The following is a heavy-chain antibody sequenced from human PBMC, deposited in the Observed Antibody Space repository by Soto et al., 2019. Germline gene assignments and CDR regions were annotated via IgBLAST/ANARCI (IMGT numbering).Heavy chain of an antibody. J-gene: IGHJ6*02. Sequence: QVQLQESGPGLVKPSETLSLTCTVSGGSMNDYYWSWIRQPAGKGLEWIGLIFTSGNTNYNPSLRSRLTMSVDTSTNQVSLRLTSVTAADTAVYYCASGRLVSRYYGLDVWGQGTTVTVSS. D-gene: IGHD6-6*01. CDR3: ASGRLVSRYYGLDV. CDR1: GGSMNDYY. V-gene: IGHV4-4*07. CDR2: IFTSGNT.